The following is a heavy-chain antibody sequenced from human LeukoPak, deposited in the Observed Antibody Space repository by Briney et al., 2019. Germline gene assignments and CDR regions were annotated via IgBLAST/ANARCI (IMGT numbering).Heavy chain of an antibody. J-gene: IGHJ3*02. V-gene: IGHV3-7*01. CDR3: ATSQTTSGRYGNAFDI. CDR2: IKEDGREK. CDR1: GFVFTSFW. Sequence: PGGCLRLSCVGSGFVFTSFWRSWVRKAPGRGLEWVANIKEDGREKSYVDSVKGRFTISRDNAKNSLDLQMNNLRVEDTAVYYCATSQTTSGRYGNAFDIWGQGTTVTVSS. D-gene: IGHD6-19*01.